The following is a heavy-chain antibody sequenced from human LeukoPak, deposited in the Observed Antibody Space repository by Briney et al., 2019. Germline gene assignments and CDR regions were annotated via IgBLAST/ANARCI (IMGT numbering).Heavy chain of an antibody. D-gene: IGHD3-22*01. CDR3: ARDMRSGYYSDY. CDR1: GFIFSSYG. CDR2: ILYDGSNK. V-gene: IGHV3-30*03. J-gene: IGHJ4*02. Sequence: GRSLRLSCAASGFIFSSYGMHWVRQAPGKGLEWVAVILYDGSNKYYADSVKGRFTISRDNAKNSLYLQMNSLRAEDTAVYYCARDMRSGYYSDYWGQGTLVTVSS.